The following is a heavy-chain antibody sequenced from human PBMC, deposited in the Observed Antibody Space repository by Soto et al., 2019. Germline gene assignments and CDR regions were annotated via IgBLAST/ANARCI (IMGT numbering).Heavy chain of an antibody. CDR2: ISSISSYI. CDR3: GSDTATDLKGTI. V-gene: IGHV3-21*01. CDR1: GFTFSSYT. J-gene: IGHJ4*02. D-gene: IGHD5-18*01. Sequence: EVQLVESGGGLVQPGGSLRLSCAASGFTFSSYTMHWVRQAPGKGLEWVSSISSISSYIYYADSVKGRFTISRDNAKNSLYLQINIERAEDKAVYYCGSDTATDLKGTIWGQGTLVTVSS.